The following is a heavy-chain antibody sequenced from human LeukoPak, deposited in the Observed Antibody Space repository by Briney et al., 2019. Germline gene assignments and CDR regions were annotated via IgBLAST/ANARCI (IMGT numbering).Heavy chain of an antibody. CDR3: AKGSGPNYYSSIGAFDI. V-gene: IGHV3-30*02. Sequence: PGGSLRLSCAASGFTFSSYGMHWVRQAPGKGLEWVAFIRYDGSNKYYADSVKGRFTISRDNSKNTLYLQMNSLRAEDTAVYYCAKGSGPNYYSSIGAFDIWGQGTMVTVSS. D-gene: IGHD3-10*01. CDR1: GFTFSSYG. J-gene: IGHJ3*02. CDR2: IRYDGSNK.